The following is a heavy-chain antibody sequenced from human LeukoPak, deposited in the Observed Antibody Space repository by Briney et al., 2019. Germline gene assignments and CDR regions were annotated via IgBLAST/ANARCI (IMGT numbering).Heavy chain of an antibody. Sequence: SVKVSCKASGGTLGSYAISWVRQAPGQGLEWMGGIIPIFGTANYAQKFQGRVTITADESTSTAYMELSGLRSEDTAVYYCASKNYGSGSYFDYWGQGTLVTVSS. CDR1: GGTLGSYA. J-gene: IGHJ4*02. D-gene: IGHD3-10*01. V-gene: IGHV1-69*01. CDR3: ASKNYGSGSYFDY. CDR2: IIPIFGTA.